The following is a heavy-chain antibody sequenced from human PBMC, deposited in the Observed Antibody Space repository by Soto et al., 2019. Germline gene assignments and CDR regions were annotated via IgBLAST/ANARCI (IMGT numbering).Heavy chain of an antibody. V-gene: IGHV4-39*01. D-gene: IGHD3-22*01. J-gene: IGHJ4*02. Sequence: SETLSLTCTVSGGSISSSSSYWGWIRQPPGKGLEWIATVYYSGSTYYNPSLKSRATLSVDTSTYQFSLWLNSVTAADTAVYYCARHLDYYDSSSYLDVWGQGTLVTVSS. CDR1: GGSISSSSSY. CDR3: ARHLDYYDSSSYLDV. CDR2: VYYSGST.